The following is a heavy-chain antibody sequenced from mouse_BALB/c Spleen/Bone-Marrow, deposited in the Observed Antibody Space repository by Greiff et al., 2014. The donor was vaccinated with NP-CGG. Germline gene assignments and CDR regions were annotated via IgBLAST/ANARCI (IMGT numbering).Heavy chain of an antibody. CDR1: GYTFTSYW. D-gene: IGHD1-1*02. CDR3: ASQGDYGSFDY. J-gene: IGHJ2*01. Sequence: VQLQQSGAELARPGASVKLSCKASGYTFTSYWMQWVKQRPGQGLEWIGAIYPGGGGTKYNEKFKGKATLTADKSSSTAYMNLSSLESEDSSFYYSASQGDYGSFDYWGQGTTLTVSA. V-gene: IGHV1-87*01. CDR2: IYPGGGGT.